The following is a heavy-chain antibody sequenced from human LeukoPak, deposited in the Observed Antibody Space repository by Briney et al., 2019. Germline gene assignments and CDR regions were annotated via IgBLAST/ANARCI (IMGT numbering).Heavy chain of an antibody. CDR2: IYYSGST. Sequence: SETLSLTCTVSGGSISSGGYYWSWIRQHPGKGLEWIGYIYYSGSTYYNPSLKSRVTISVDTSKNQFSLKLISVNAPDTAVYYCASAPGREYYYYMDVWGKGTTVTVSS. CDR3: ASAPGREYYYYMDV. J-gene: IGHJ6*03. D-gene: IGHD3-10*01. V-gene: IGHV4-31*03. CDR1: GGSISSGGYY.